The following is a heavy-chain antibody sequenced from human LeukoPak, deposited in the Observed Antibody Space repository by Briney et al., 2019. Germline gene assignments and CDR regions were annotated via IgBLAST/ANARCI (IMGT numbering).Heavy chain of an antibody. CDR1: GGSISSGSHY. D-gene: IGHD2-2*01. V-gene: IGHV4-61*02. CDR3: ARDNSYCSSTSCYYKWFDP. Sequence: PSETLSLTCTVSGGSISSGSHYWSWIRQPAGKELEWIGRIYTSGSTNYNPSLKSRVTISVDTSKNQFSLRLSSVTAADTAVYYCARDNSYCSSTSCYYKWFDPWGQGTLVTVSS. CDR2: IYTSGST. J-gene: IGHJ5*02.